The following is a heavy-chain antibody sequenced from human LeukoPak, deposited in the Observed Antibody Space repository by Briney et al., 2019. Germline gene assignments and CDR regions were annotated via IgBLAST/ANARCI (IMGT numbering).Heavy chain of an antibody. V-gene: IGHV4-61*02. CDR1: GGSISSGSYY. CDR3: ASVGDYVSY. J-gene: IGHJ4*02. D-gene: IGHD4-17*01. CDR2: IYTSGST. Sequence: SETLSLTCTVSGGSISSGSYYWSWLRQPAGKGLEWIGRIYTSGSTNYNPSLKSRVTISVDTSKNQFSLKLSSVTAADTAVYYCASVGDYVSYWGQGTLVTVSS.